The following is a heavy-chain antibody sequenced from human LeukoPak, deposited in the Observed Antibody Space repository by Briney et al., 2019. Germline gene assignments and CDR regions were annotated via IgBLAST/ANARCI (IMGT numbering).Heavy chain of an antibody. CDR3: VRHRGYNHGYGDY. J-gene: IGHJ4*02. Sequence: GESLKISCKGSGYSFPGYWIGWEHQVPGKGLEWMGIIYPGDSGTRYSPSFQGQVTISADKSISTAYLQWSSLKASDTAMYYCVRHRGYNHGYGDYWGQGTLVTVSS. CDR2: IYPGDSGT. D-gene: IGHD5-18*01. CDR1: GYSFPGYW. V-gene: IGHV5-51*07.